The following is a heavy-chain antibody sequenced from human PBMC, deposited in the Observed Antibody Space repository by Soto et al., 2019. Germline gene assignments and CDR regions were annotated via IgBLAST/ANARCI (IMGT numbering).Heavy chain of an antibody. D-gene: IGHD2-8*01. J-gene: IGHJ3*02. CDR2: IYYSGST. Sequence: QVQXXXSGPGLVTPXXXXXLTXTXXGGSISTYYWTWIRQSPEKGLEWLGNIYYSGSTNYSPSLNSRLTISLDTSKNQFSLKLRSVTAADTAVYYCARESRCVNGACGNVFDIWGRGTKVTVSS. CDR3: ARESRCVNGACGNVFDI. CDR1: GGSISTYY. V-gene: IGHV4-59*12.